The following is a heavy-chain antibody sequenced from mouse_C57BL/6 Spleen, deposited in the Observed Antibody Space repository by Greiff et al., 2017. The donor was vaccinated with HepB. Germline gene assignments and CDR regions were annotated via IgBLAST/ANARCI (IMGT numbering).Heavy chain of an antibody. CDR1: GYTFTDYE. CDR3: TREGRQNYYAMDY. V-gene: IGHV1-15*01. D-gene: IGHD2-14*01. J-gene: IGHJ4*01. Sequence: VQLQQSGAELVRPGASVTLSCKASGYTFTDYEMHWVKQTPVHGLEWIGAIDPETGGTAYNQKFKGKAILTADKSSSTAYMELRSLTSEDSAVYYCTREGRQNYYAMDYWGQGTSVTVSS. CDR2: IDPETGGT.